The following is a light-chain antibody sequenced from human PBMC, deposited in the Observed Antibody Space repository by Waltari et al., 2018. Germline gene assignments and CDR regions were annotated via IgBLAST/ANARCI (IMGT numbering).Light chain of an antibody. CDR1: SGHSSYA. Sequence: QLVLTQSPSASASLGASVKFTCTLSSGHSSYAIAWHQQQPEKGPRYLMKLNSDGSHSKGDGIPDRVTGSSSGAERYLTISSLQSEDEADYYCQTWGTGVFGGGTKLTVL. V-gene: IGLV4-69*01. CDR3: QTWGTGV. CDR2: LNSDGSH. J-gene: IGLJ2*01.